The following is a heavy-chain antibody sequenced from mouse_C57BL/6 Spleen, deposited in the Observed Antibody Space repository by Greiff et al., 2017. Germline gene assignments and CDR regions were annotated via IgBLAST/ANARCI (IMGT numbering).Heavy chain of an antibody. D-gene: IGHD1-1*01. CDR1: GFTFSDYG. CDR2: ISSGSSTL. CDR3: ARQDYGSSYPWFAY. J-gene: IGHJ3*01. Sequence: EVQLVESGGGLVKPGGSLKLSCAASGFTFSDYGMHWVRQAPEKGLEWVAYISSGSSTLYYADTVKGRFTISRDNAKNTLFLQMTSLRSEDTAMYYCARQDYGSSYPWFAYWGQGTLVTVSA. V-gene: IGHV5-17*01.